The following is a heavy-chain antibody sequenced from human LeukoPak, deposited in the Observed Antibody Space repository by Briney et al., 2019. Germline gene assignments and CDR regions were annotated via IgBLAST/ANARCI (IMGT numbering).Heavy chain of an antibody. CDR1: GGSISSYY. V-gene: IGHV4-59*01. CDR3: ARDPRVGRGWYVFDY. J-gene: IGHJ4*02. CDR2: ISYSGST. D-gene: IGHD6-19*01. Sequence: PSETLSLTCTVSGGSISSYYWSWIRQPPGKGLEWIGYISYSGSTNYNPSLKSRVSISADTSKNQFSLKLSSVTAADTAVYYCARDPRVGRGWYVFDYWGQGTLVTVSS.